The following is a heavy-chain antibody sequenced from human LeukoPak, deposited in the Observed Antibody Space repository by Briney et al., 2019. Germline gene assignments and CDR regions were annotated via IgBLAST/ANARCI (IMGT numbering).Heavy chain of an antibody. D-gene: IGHD6-13*01. J-gene: IGHJ4*02. Sequence: SETLFLTCSVSGGSISYGVCYWSRIRQTRGKGMEGIGYIYYSGSTNYNPTLKTRVPITVDTPKHQFSLEVSSVTAAHTAVFHCARGVVFSSSNYYWGQGTLVTVSS. CDR2: IYYSGST. CDR1: GGSISYGVCY. CDR3: ARGVVFSSSNYY. V-gene: IGHV4-61*08.